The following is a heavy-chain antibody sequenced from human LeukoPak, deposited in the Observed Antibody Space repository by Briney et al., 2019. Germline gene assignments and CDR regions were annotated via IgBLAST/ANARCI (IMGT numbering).Heavy chain of an antibody. D-gene: IGHD6-13*01. CDR1: GFTFSSYS. V-gene: IGHV3-21*01. CDR3: ARGDSSSWYYFDY. J-gene: IGHJ4*02. CDR2: ISSSSSYI. Sequence: GGSLRLSCAASGFTFSSYSMNWVRQAPGKGLEWVSSISSSSSYIYYADSVKGRFTISRDNAKNSLYLQMNSPRAEDTAVYYCARGDSSSWYYFDYWGQGTLVTVSS.